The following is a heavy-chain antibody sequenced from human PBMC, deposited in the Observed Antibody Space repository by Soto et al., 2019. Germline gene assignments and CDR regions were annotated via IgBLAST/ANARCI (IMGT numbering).Heavy chain of an antibody. CDR3: ARGIALNLVVHSDASDKYYLDS. D-gene: IGHD2-15*01. CDR2: INHSEST. J-gene: IGHJ4*02. V-gene: IGHV4-34*01. Sequence: GSLRLSCAASGFTFSNYAMSWVRQAPGKGLEWIGEINHSESTNYNPSLKSRVTISVDTSKNQFSLKMTSLAAADTGMYYCARGIALNLVVHSDASDKYYLDSWGQGTLVTVSS. CDR1: GFTFSNYA.